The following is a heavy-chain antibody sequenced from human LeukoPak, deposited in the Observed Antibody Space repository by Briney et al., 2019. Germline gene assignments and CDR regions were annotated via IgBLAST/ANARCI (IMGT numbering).Heavy chain of an antibody. Sequence: PGGSLRLSCSASGFTYTDYSMSWVRQVPGKGLEWVSGLGRTGEYKYYADSVKGRFTISRDNSKNTLYLQMNSLRAEDTAVYYCAIDPHDYYDGSGENWGQGILVTVSS. D-gene: IGHD3-22*01. V-gene: IGHV3-23*01. CDR2: LGRTGEYK. J-gene: IGHJ4*02. CDR3: AIDPHDYYDGSGEN. CDR1: GFTYTDYS.